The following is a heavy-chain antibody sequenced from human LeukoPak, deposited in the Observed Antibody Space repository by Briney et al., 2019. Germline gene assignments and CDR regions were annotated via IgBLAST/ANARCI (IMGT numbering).Heavy chain of an antibody. D-gene: IGHD5-12*01. J-gene: IGHJ6*02. CDR3: ARDSIVATIGPLFYYGMDV. V-gene: IGHV4-59*01. CDR2: IYYSGST. Sequence: PGETLSLTCTASGCSISSYYLSWIRQPPGKGLEWIGYIYYSGSTNYNPSLKSRVTISVDTSKSQFSLKLSSVTAADTAVYYCARDSIVATIGPLFYYGMDVWGQGTTVTVSS. CDR1: GCSISSYY.